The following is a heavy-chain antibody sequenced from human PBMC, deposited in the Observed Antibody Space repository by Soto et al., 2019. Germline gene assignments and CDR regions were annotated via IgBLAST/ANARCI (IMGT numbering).Heavy chain of an antibody. Sequence: QVQLVQSGAEVKKPGSSVKVSCKASGGTFSSYTISWVRQAPGQGLEWMGRIIPILGIANYAQKFQGRVTITADKSTSTAYMELSSLRSEDTAVYYCARYSMRGYDSTFDYWGQGTLVTVSS. CDR3: ARYSMRGYDSTFDY. V-gene: IGHV1-69*02. CDR1: GGTFSSYT. J-gene: IGHJ4*02. D-gene: IGHD5-12*01. CDR2: IIPILGIA.